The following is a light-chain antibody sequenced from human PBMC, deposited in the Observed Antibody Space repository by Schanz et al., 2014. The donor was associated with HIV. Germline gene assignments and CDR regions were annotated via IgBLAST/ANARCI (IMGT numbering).Light chain of an antibody. CDR1: SSDVGGYNY. CDR2: DVS. CDR3: AAWDDSLNGPM. Sequence: QSALTQPPSASGSPGQSVTISCTGTSSDVGGYNYVSWYQQHPGKAPKLMIYDVSNRPSGVPDRFSGFKSGDTASLTVSGLQPDDEADYHCAAWDDSLNGPMFGGGTKLTVL. J-gene: IGLJ3*02. V-gene: IGLV2-8*01.